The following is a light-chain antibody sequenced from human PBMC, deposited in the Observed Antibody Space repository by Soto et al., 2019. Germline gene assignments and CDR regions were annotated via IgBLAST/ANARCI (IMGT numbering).Light chain of an antibody. CDR2: GAS. CDR1: QSVSSSQ. CDR3: HQYDISPHT. J-gene: IGKJ2*01. V-gene: IGKV3-20*01. Sequence: EIVLTQSPGTLSLSPGESATLSCRASQSVSSSQVAWYQQKPGQAPRLLIYGASSRATGIPDRFSGGGAETGFTLTISRLEPEDFAVYYFHQYDISPHTFGQGAKLEI.